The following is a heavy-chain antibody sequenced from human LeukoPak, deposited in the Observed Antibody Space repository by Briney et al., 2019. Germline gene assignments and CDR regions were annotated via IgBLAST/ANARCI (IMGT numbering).Heavy chain of an antibody. D-gene: IGHD3-10*01. CDR3: AKNNLGRYYYGSGSSSWFDP. J-gene: IGHJ5*02. CDR2: IWYDGSNK. Sequence: PGGSLRLSCAASGFTFSSYGMHWVRQAPGKGLEWVAVIWYDGSNKYYADSVKGRFTISRDNSKNTLYLQMNSLRAEDTAAYYCAKNNLGRYYYGSGSSSWFDPWGQGTLVTVSS. V-gene: IGHV3-33*06. CDR1: GFTFSSYG.